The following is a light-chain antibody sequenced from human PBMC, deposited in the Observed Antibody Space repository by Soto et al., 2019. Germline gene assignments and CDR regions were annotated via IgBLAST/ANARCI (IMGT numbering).Light chain of an antibody. CDR1: QTITNR. CDR3: QHADSFPLIT. V-gene: IGKV1-5*01. Sequence: DIQMTQSPSTLPASVGDRVTITCRASQTITNRLAWYQQKPGKAPKVLIYDASNLESGVPSRFSGSGSGTEFTLTISSLQPDDFATYYCQHADSFPLITFGQGTRLEIK. CDR2: DAS. J-gene: IGKJ5*01.